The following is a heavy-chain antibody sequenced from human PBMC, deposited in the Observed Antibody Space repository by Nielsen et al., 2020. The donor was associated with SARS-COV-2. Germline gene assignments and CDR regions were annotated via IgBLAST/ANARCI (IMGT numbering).Heavy chain of an antibody. CDR3: ARDRGNNYGMDV. J-gene: IGHJ6*02. CDR2: INYSGST. D-gene: IGHD5-12*01. CDR1: GDSSSSGDYY. V-gene: IGHV4-30-4*01. Sequence: SETLSLTCTVSGDSSSSGDYYWRRIRQPPGKGLEWIGHINYSGSTRYNPSLKSRVIMPIDTSKNQFSLMLSSVTAADTAVYYCARDRGNNYGMDVWGHGTTVIVSS.